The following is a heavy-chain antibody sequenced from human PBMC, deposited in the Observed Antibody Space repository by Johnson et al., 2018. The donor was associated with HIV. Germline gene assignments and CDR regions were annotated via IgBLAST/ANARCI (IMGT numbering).Heavy chain of an antibody. CDR1: GFTLSSYW. D-gene: IGHD3-22*01. CDR3: ASTHTLYYYDGTGYRWATAFDI. Sequence: EKLVESGGGLVQPGGSLRLSCAASGFTLSSYWMHWVRQATGKGLEWVSAIGTAGDTYYPGSVKGRFTISRENAKNSLYLQMNSLRAGDTAVYYCASTHTLYYYDGTGYRWATAFDIWGQGTMVTISS. V-gene: IGHV3-13*01. J-gene: IGHJ3*02. CDR2: IGTAGDT.